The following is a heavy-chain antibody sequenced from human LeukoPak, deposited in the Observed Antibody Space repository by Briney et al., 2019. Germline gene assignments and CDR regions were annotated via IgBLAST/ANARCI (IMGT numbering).Heavy chain of an antibody. Sequence: GGSLRLSCVASGFTFSDNAMNWVRQAPGKGLEWVSTFKTNYNQVYYAESVRGRFTISTDNSKNTAYLQMNSPRVEDTALYYCARSVPDYTRFDFWGQGALVTVSS. V-gene: IGHV3-23*05. CDR2: FKTNYNQV. J-gene: IGHJ4*02. D-gene: IGHD4-11*01. CDR3: ARSVPDYTRFDF. CDR1: GFTFSDNA.